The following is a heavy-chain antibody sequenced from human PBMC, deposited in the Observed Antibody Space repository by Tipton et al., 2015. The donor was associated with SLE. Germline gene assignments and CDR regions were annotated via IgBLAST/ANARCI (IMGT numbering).Heavy chain of an antibody. D-gene: IGHD3-16*01. V-gene: IGHV3-30*02. CDR1: GFTLRNYY. J-gene: IGHJ3*01. CDR2: IRDDGNEE. CDR3: VRAQSWGYDAFDV. Sequence: SGFTLRNYYMHWVRQAPGKGLEWVAFIRDDGNEEYYADSVKGRFTISRDNSKNTLFLQMNSLRAEDTAVYYCVRAQSWGYDAFDVWGQGTMVTVSS.